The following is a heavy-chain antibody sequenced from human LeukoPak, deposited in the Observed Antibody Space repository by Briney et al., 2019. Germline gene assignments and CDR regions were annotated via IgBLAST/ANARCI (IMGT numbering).Heavy chain of an antibody. CDR2: ISSSSSSI. Sequence: GGSLRLSCAASAFTFSSYSMNWVRQAPGKGLEWVSYISSSSSSIYYADSVKGRFTISRDNAKNSLYLQMNSLRAEDTAVYYCAKRPGGHDAFDIWGQGTMVTVSS. D-gene: IGHD3-10*01. V-gene: IGHV3-48*04. CDR3: AKRPGGHDAFDI. J-gene: IGHJ3*02. CDR1: AFTFSSYS.